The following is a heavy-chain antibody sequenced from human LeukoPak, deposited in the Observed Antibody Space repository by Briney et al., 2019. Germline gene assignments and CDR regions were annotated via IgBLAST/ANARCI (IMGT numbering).Heavy chain of an antibody. D-gene: IGHD5-18*01. J-gene: IGHJ4*02. V-gene: IGHV4-31*03. CDR2: IYYSGST. CDR3: ARSGYSYGYVDY. CDR1: GGSISSGGYY. Sequence: SETLSLTCTVSGGSISSGGYYWSWIRQHPGKGLEWIGYIYYSGSTYYNPSLKSRVTISVDMSKNQFSLKLSSVTAADTVVYYCARSGYSYGYVDYWGQGTLVTVSS.